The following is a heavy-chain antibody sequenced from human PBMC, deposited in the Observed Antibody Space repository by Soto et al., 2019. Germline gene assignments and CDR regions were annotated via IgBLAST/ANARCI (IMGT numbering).Heavy chain of an antibody. V-gene: IGHV1-69*13. D-gene: IGHD3-22*01. CDR2: IIPIFGTA. CDR3: ARDLVPIYDSRIYAFDI. CDR1: VGTFSGYA. Sequence: SVKVSCKASVGTFSGYAISWVRQAPGQGLEWMGGIIPIFGTANYAQKFQGRVTITADESTSTAYMELSSLRSEDTAVYYCARDLVPIYDSRIYAFDIWGQGTMVTVSS. J-gene: IGHJ3*02.